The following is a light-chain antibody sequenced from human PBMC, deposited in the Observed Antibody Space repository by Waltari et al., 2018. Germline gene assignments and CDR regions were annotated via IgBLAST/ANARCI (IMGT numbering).Light chain of an antibody. J-gene: IGLJ6*01. CDR3: CSYSSSSSDV. CDR1: ASAVGGYKF. V-gene: IGLV2-14*03. CDR2: GVS. Sequence: QSAPTQPPSVSGSPGQSVTIPCTGPASAVGGYKFVSWYQQHPNRAPKLIIYGVSNRASGVSDRFSGSKSGNTASLTISGLQAEDEADYYCCSYSSSSSDVFGSGTKLTVL.